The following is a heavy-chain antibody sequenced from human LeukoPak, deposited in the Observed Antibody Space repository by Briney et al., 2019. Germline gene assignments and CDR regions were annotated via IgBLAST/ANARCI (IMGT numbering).Heavy chain of an antibody. D-gene: IGHD1-1*01. J-gene: IGHJ4*02. CDR3: ARGTGTTSGGLDYFDY. CDR1: GFTFSNYD. CDR2: IGTAGAP. V-gene: IGHV3-13*05. Sequence: QSGGSLRLSCAASGFTFSNYDIHWVRQATGKGLEWVSGIGTAGAPYYPGSVKGRFIISRENAKNSLYLQMNSLRAGDTAVYYCARGTGTTSGGLDYFDYWGQGTLVTVSS.